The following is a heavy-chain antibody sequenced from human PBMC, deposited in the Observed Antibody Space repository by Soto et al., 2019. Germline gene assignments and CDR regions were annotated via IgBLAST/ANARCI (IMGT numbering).Heavy chain of an antibody. CDR1: GGSISSGGYS. CDR3: ARASVVVTAITVYWYFDL. J-gene: IGHJ2*01. D-gene: IGHD2-21*02. Sequence: KPSETLSLTCAVSGGSISSGGYSWSWIRQPPGKGLEWIGYIYHSGSTYYNPSLKSRVTISVDRSKNQFSLKLSSVTAADTAVYYCARASVVVTAITVYWYFDLWGRGTLVTVSS. V-gene: IGHV4-30-2*01. CDR2: IYHSGST.